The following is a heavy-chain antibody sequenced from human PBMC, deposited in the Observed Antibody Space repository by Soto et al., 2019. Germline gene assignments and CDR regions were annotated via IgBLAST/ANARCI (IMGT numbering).Heavy chain of an antibody. CDR1: GFTFTSSA. D-gene: IGHD3-22*01. Sequence: SAKVSCRASGFTFTSSAVQWVRQARGQRLEWIGWIVVGSGNTNYAQKFQERVTITRDMSTSTAYMELSSLRSEDTAVYYCAAFDYYDSSGYYHFVYWGQGPRVTVSS. V-gene: IGHV1-58*01. CDR2: IVVGSGNT. CDR3: AAFDYYDSSGYYHFVY. J-gene: IGHJ4*02.